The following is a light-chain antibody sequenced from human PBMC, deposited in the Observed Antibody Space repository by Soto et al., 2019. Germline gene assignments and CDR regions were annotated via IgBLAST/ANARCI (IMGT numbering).Light chain of an antibody. Sequence: EVVMTQSPATLSVSPGERATLSCRASQSVSDNLAWYQQKPGQAPRLLIYGASTRATGIPARFSGSGSGTEFTLTISSLQSEDVAVYYCQQSNNWPYTFGLGTKLDIK. CDR1: QSVSDN. V-gene: IGKV3-15*01. CDR2: GAS. J-gene: IGKJ2*01. CDR3: QQSNNWPYT.